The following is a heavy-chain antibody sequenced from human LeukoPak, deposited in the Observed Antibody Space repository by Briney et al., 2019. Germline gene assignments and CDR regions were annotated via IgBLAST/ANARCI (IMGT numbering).Heavy chain of an antibody. Sequence: KPSETLSLTCAVYGGSFSGYYWSWIRQPPGKGLEWIGEINHCGSTNYNPSLKSRVTISVDTSKNQFSLKLSSVTAADTAVYYCARNGGNSDYDYWGQGTLVTVSS. J-gene: IGHJ4*02. CDR1: GGSFSGYY. CDR3: ARNGGNSDYDY. V-gene: IGHV4-34*01. CDR2: INHCGST. D-gene: IGHD4-23*01.